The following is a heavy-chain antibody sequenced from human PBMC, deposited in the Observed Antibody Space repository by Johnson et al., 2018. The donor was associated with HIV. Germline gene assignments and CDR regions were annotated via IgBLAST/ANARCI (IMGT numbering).Heavy chain of an antibody. CDR1: GFTFSSYA. CDR2: ISGSGGTT. J-gene: IGHJ3*02. D-gene: IGHD3-16*01. Sequence: EKLVESGGGLVQPGGSLRLSCAASGFTFSSYAMSWVRQAPGKGLEWVSAISGSGGTTDYAAPVKGNFIISRDDSNNTLYLQMNSLTTEDTAVYYCTTYATMITMYVEIKGGAFDIWGQGTMVTVSS. V-gene: IGHV3-23*04. CDR3: TTYATMITMYVEIKGGAFDI.